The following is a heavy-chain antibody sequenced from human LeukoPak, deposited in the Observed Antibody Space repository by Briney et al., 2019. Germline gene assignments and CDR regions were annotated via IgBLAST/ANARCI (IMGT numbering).Heavy chain of an antibody. CDR1: GYTFTSYG. J-gene: IGHJ6*03. D-gene: IGHD2-2*01. Sequence: ASVKASCKASGYTFTSYGISWVRQAPGQGLEWMGWISAYNGNTNYAQKLQGRVTMTTDTSTSTAYMELRSLRSDDTAVYYCARVARTYYYYYYMDVWGKGTTVTVSS. CDR2: ISAYNGNT. CDR3: ARVARTYYYYYYMDV. V-gene: IGHV1-18*01.